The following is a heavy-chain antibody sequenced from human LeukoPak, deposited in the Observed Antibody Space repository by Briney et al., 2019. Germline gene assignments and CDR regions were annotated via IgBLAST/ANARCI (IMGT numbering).Heavy chain of an antibody. CDR2: IYYSGST. CDR3: ARTNYRAPLDY. V-gene: IGHV4-59*08. J-gene: IGHJ4*02. CDR1: GGSISSYY. D-gene: IGHD5-24*01. Sequence: SEILSLTCTVSGGSISSYYWSWIRQPPGKGLEWIGYIYYSGSTNYNPSLKSRVTISVDTSKNQFSLKLSSVTAADTAVYYCARTNYRAPLDYWGQGTLVTVSS.